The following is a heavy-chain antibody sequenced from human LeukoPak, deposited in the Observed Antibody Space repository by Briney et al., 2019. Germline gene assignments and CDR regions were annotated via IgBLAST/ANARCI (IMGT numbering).Heavy chain of an antibody. CDR2: ISAYNGNT. CDR3: ARSGDIVVVPAAIRGIFFDY. D-gene: IGHD2-2*02. V-gene: IGHV1-18*01. Sequence: GASVKVSCKASGYTFTSYGISWVRQAPGQGLEWMGWISAYNGNTNYAQKLQGRVTITADESTSTAYMELSSLRSEDTAVYYCARSGDIVVVPAAIRGIFFDYWGQGTLVTVSS. CDR1: GYTFTSYG. J-gene: IGHJ4*02.